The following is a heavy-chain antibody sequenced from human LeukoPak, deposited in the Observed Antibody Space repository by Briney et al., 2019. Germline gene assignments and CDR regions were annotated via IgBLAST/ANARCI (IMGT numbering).Heavy chain of an antibody. CDR1: GGSISSGSYY. V-gene: IGHV4-39*07. Sequence: SETLSLTCTVSGGSISSGSYYWSWIRQPPGKGLEWIGSIYHSGSTYYNPSLKSRVTISVDTSKNQFSLKLRFVTAADTAVYFCARADYYDSSGCDYWGQGTLVTVSS. D-gene: IGHD3-22*01. CDR2: IYHSGST. CDR3: ARADYYDSSGCDY. J-gene: IGHJ4*02.